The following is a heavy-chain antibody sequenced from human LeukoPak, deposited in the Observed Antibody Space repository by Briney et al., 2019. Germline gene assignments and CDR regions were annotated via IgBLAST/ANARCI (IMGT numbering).Heavy chain of an antibody. J-gene: IGHJ4*02. D-gene: IGHD3-22*01. CDR3: ARAGHRIYYDGIDY. CDR1: GFTFSSYA. CDR2: ISYDGSNK. V-gene: IGHV3-30-3*01. Sequence: GGSLRLSCAASGFTFSSYAMHWVRQAPGKGLEWVAVISYDGSNKYYADSVKGRFTISRDNSKNTLYLQMNSLRAEDTAVYYCARAGHRIYYDGIDYRGQGTLVTVSS.